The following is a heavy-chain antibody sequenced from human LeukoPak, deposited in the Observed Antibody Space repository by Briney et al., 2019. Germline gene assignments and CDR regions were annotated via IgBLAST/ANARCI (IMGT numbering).Heavy chain of an antibody. Sequence: PGGSLRLSCAASGFTFDDYAMHWVRQAPGKGLEWGSGISWNSGSIGYADSVKGRFTISRDNAKNSLYLQMNSLRAEDTALYYCAKSGSSGRLVNWFDPWGQGTLVTVSS. CDR1: GFTFDDYA. CDR3: AKSGSSGRLVNWFDP. D-gene: IGHD3-10*01. CDR2: ISWNSGSI. J-gene: IGHJ5*02. V-gene: IGHV3-9*01.